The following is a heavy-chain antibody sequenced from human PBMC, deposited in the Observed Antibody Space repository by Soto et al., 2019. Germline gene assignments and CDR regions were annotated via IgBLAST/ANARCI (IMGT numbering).Heavy chain of an antibody. J-gene: IGHJ3*02. CDR1: GYSFTNYA. V-gene: IGHV1-3*01. D-gene: IGHD3-3*01. CDR2: ISPGNDNT. CDR3: ARASGAFDI. Sequence: QVQLVQSGAEVKKPGASVKVSCKASGYSFTNYAMHWVRQAPGQSLEWMGWISPGNDNTKYSQKFQGRVTITIDTSASTAYVELSSLRSEDTAVYYCARASGAFDIWGQGTMITVS.